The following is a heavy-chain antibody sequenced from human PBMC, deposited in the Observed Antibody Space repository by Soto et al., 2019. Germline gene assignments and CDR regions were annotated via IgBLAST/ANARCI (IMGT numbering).Heavy chain of an antibody. J-gene: IGHJ3*02. CDR1: GFTFSSYW. Sequence: PGGSLRLSCAASGFTFSSYWMSWVRQAPGKGLEWVANIKQDESEKYYVDSVKGQLTISRDNAKNSLYLQLNSLRAEDTAVYYCARDPPWLVYGAFDIWGQGTMVTVSS. CDR3: ARDPPWLVYGAFDI. V-gene: IGHV3-7*01. D-gene: IGHD6-19*01. CDR2: IKQDESEK.